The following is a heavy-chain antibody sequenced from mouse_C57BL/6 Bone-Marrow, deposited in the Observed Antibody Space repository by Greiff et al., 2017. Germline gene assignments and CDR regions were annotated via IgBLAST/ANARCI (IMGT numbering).Heavy chain of an antibody. CDR2: IHPNSGST. D-gene: IGHD2-12*01. V-gene: IGHV1-64*01. CDR1: GYTFTSYW. J-gene: IGHJ1*03. Sequence: VQLQQPGAELVKPGASVKLSCKASGYTFTSYWMHWVKQRPGQGLEWIGMIHPNSGSTNYNAEFKSKATLPVDKSSSTAYMQLSSLTSEGSAVYCCARSEGGLYCYDGGYWYFDVWGTGTTVPVSA. CDR3: ARSEGGLYCYDGGYWYFDV.